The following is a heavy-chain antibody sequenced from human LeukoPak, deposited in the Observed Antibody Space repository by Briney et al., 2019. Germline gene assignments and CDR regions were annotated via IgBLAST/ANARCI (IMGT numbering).Heavy chain of an antibody. CDR3: ARGIIVGARPLDY. V-gene: IGHV1-69*04. J-gene: IGHJ4*02. Sequence: SVTVSCKASGGTFNSYAISWVRQAPGQGLEWMGRIIPILGIANYAQKFQGRVTITADKSTSTAYMELSSLRSEDTAVYYCARGIIVGARPLDYWGQGTLVTVSS. CDR1: GGTFNSYA. CDR2: IIPILGIA. D-gene: IGHD1-26*01.